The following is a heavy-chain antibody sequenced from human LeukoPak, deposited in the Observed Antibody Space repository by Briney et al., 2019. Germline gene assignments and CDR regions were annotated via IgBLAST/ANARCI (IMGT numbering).Heavy chain of an antibody. CDR3: AKVGEPYGSGSYYVDY. D-gene: IGHD3-10*01. Sequence: GGSLRLSCAASGFGFSDYFMTWIRQAPGKGLEWVSYIDTSGSTIYYADSVKGRFTISRDNAKNSLYLQMNSLRAEDTAVYYCAKVGEPYGSGSYYVDYWGQGTLVTVSS. CDR1: GFGFSDYF. CDR2: IDTSGSTI. V-gene: IGHV3-11*01. J-gene: IGHJ4*02.